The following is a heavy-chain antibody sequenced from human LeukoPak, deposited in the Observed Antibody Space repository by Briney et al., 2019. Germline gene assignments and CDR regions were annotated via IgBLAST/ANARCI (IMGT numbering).Heavy chain of an antibody. CDR2: INTDGSSR. D-gene: IGHD6-6*01. Sequence: PGGSLRLSCAASGFTFSSYWMHWVRQAPGKGLVWVSRINTDGSSRTYADSVKGRFTISRDNAKNTLYLEMNSLRVEDTAVYYCARPTAATSLSSSFQHWGQGTLVTVSS. CDR3: ARPTAATSLSSSFQH. J-gene: IGHJ1*01. V-gene: IGHV3-74*01. CDR1: GFTFSSYW.